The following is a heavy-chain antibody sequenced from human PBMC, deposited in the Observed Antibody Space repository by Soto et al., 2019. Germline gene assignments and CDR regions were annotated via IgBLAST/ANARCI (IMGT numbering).Heavy chain of an antibody. J-gene: IGHJ4*02. D-gene: IGHD2-15*01. V-gene: IGHV3-23*01. CDR3: PKYRGSGGRCLFAY. CDR1: GFTFSSYA. Sequence: HPGGSLRLSCAASGFTFSSYAMSWVRQAPGKGLEWVSAISGSGGSTYYADSVKGRFTISRDNSKNTLYLQMNSLRAEDTAVYYCPKYRGSGGRCLFAYWGQGPLVTVSS. CDR2: ISGSGGST.